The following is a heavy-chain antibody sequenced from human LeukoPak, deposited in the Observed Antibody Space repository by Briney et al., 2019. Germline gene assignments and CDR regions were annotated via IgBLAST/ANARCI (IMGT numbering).Heavy chain of an antibody. V-gene: IGHV3-30-3*01. CDR2: ISYDGSNK. CDR1: GFTFSSYA. J-gene: IGHJ6*02. D-gene: IGHD4-11*01. Sequence: GGSLRLSCAASGFTFSSYAMHWVRQASGKGLEWVAVISYDGSNKYYADSVKGRFTISRDNSKNTLYLQMNSLRAEDTAVYYCARDQVVTTLYYYYGMDVWGQGTTVTVSS. CDR3: ARDQVVTTLYYYYGMDV.